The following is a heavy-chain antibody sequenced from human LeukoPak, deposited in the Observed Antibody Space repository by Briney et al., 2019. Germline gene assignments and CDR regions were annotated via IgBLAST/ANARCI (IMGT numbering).Heavy chain of an antibody. CDR1: GYTFTDYY. V-gene: IGHV1-2*02. CDR2: VNPNSGDT. D-gene: IGHD2/OR15-2a*01. Sequence: GASVKVSCNSSGYTFTDYYIHWVRQAPGQGLEWMGWVNPNSGDTDYAQKFQDRVIMTRDTSINTAYIELSSLRSDDTAVYYCARGRRILWRDPNAGDFFDYWGQGTLVIVSS. CDR3: ARGRRILWRDPNAGDFFDY. J-gene: IGHJ4*02.